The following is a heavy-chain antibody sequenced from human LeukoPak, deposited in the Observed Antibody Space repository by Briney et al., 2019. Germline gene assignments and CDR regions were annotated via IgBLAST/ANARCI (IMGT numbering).Heavy chain of an antibody. V-gene: IGHV4-39*01. Sequence: SETLSLTCTVSGGSISSSSYYWGWIRQPPGKGLEWIGSIYYSGSTYYNPSLKSQVTISVDTSKNQFSLKLSSVTAADTAVYYCAATGGYYLPSYYYYYMDVWGKGTTVTISS. J-gene: IGHJ6*03. D-gene: IGHD3-3*01. CDR3: AATGGYYLPSYYYYYMDV. CDR1: GGSISSSSYY. CDR2: IYYSGST.